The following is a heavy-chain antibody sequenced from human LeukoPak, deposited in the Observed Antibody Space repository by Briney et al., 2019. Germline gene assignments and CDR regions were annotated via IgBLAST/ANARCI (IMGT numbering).Heavy chain of an antibody. V-gene: IGHV3-23*01. CDR1: GFTFSTYA. CDR3: AKDPRDGYSSGWYFDY. Sequence: PGGSLRLSCAASGFTFSTYAMSWVRQAPGKGLEWVSTIRGTGGGTSYADSVRGRFTISRDNSKNTLYLQMNSLRAGDTAVYYCAKDPRDGYSSGWYFDYWGQGTLVTVSS. D-gene: IGHD6-19*01. J-gene: IGHJ4*02. CDR2: IRGTGGGT.